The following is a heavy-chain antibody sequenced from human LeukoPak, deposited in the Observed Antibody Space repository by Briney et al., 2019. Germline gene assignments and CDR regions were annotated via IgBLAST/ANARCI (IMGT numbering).Heavy chain of an antibody. CDR1: GFTFSSYA. J-gene: IGHJ4*02. D-gene: IGHD1-26*01. V-gene: IGHV3-23*01. CDR3: AKGTWELLGGNYFDY. CDR2: ISGSGGST. Sequence: AGGSLRLSCAASGFTFSSYAMSWVRQAPGKGLEWVSAISGSGGSTYYADSVKGRFTISRDNSKNTLYLQMNSLRAEDTAVYYCAKGTWELLGGNYFDYWGQGTLVTVSS.